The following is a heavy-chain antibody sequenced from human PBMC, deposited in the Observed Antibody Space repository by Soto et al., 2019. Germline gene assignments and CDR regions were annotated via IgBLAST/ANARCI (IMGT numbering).Heavy chain of an antibody. CDR1: GFTFSDYS. Sequence: PVGSLRLSCAASGFTFSDYSMNWVRQAPGKGLEWAAHISASTNTIYYADSVKGRFTISRDNAADSLSLQMGSLTDEDTAVYYCVRPYKVGQVTKAFFEYWGLGTLVTVSS. D-gene: IGHD4-4*01. V-gene: IGHV3-48*02. J-gene: IGHJ4*02. CDR3: VRPYKVGQVTKAFFEY. CDR2: ISASTNTI.